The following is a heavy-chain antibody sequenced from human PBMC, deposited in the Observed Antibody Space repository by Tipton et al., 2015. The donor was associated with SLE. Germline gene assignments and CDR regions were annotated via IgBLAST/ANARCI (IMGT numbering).Heavy chain of an antibody. CDR1: GFTFSSYA. J-gene: IGHJ3*02. CDR3: ARAITMVQGVIIMWSAFDI. CDR2: ISYDGSNK. D-gene: IGHD3-10*01. Sequence: SLRLSCAASGFTFSSYAMHWVRQAPGKGLEWVAVISYDGSNKYYADSVKGRFTISRDNSKNTLYLQMNSLRAEDTAVYYCARAITMVQGVIIMWSAFDIWGQGTMVTVSS. V-gene: IGHV3-30*04.